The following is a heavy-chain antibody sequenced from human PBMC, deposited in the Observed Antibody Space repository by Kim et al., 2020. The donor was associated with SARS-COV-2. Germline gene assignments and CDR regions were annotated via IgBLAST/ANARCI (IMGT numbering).Heavy chain of an antibody. CDR3: ATTPRDYYGMDV. J-gene: IGHJ6*02. Sequence: SHEQSVKGRFTIPRDNSKNTLYLQMNSLRAEDTAVYYCATTPRDYYGMDVWGQGTTVTVSS. V-gene: IGHV3-30*02.